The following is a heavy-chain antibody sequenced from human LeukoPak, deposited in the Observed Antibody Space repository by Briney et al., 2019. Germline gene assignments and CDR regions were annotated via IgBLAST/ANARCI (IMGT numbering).Heavy chain of an antibody. CDR2: IYSGGST. CDR3: ARGNYYGSGSYDY. Sequence: GGSLRLYCAASGFTVSSNYMSWVRQAPGKGLEWVSVIYSGGSTYYADSVKGRFTISRDNSKNTLYLQMNSLRAEDTAVYYCARGNYYGSGSYDYWGQGTLVTVSS. D-gene: IGHD3-10*01. J-gene: IGHJ4*02. V-gene: IGHV3-53*01. CDR1: GFTVSSNY.